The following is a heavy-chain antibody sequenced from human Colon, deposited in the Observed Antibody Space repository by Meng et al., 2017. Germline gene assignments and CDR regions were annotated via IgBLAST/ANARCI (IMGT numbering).Heavy chain of an antibody. CDR1: EYTFIDSH. J-gene: IGHJ4*02. CDR3: VRDGSYYDFDY. V-gene: IGHV1-2*06. Sequence: QVKFVESGAEVKKPGASVKVSCKSSEYTFIDSHVHWVRQAPGQGLEWMGRIMPSVGDASSAEKFQGRLTLTWDTSIDTAYMDLSSLRSDDSAIYYCVRDGSYYDFDYWGQGTLVTVSS. D-gene: IGHD3-10*01. CDR2: IMPSVGDA.